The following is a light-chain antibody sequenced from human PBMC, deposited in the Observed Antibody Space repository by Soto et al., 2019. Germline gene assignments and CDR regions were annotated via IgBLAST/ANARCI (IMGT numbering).Light chain of an antibody. J-gene: IGKJ5*01. CDR3: QQYNNWPPIT. V-gene: IGKV1-5*03. CDR1: QSISTW. Sequence: DSQMTQAPSTLSASVGDRFTITCRASQSISTWLAWHQHKPGKPPKLXXSRASSLESGVPTRFSGSGSGTDFTLTISSLQSEDFAVYYCQQYNNWPPITFGQGTRLEIK. CDR2: RAS.